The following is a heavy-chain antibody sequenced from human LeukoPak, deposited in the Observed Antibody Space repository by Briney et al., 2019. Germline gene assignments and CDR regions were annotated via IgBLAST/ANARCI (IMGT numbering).Heavy chain of an antibody. J-gene: IGHJ3*02. CDR1: GYSLTELS. CDR3: ATGGPMIAVVITSRPFDI. Sequence: GASVKVSCKLSGYSLTELSIHWVRQAPGKGLERMGGFDPEYQKTIYAERFQDRVTLTEDTSTDTAYMELSSLRSDDTAVYYCATGGPMIAVVITSRPFDIWGQGTMVTVSS. V-gene: IGHV1-24*01. CDR2: FDPEYQKT. D-gene: IGHD3-22*01.